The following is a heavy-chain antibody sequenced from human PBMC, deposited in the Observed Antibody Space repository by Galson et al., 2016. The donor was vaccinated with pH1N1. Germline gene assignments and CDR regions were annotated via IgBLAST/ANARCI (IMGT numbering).Heavy chain of an antibody. J-gene: IGHJ4*02. CDR2: TDNDGRGT. Sequence: SLRLSCAASGFPYSDYWMHWVRQAPGKGLVWVARTDNDGRGTSHADSVRGRFAISRDNAENMLYMQMSSLRTDDTAVYYGARNWWGIDYWGQGALVTVSS. V-gene: IGHV3-74*01. D-gene: IGHD2-8*02. CDR3: ARNWWGIDY. CDR1: GFPYSDYW.